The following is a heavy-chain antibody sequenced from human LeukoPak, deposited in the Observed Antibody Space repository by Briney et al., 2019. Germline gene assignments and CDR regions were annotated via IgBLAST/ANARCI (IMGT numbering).Heavy chain of an antibody. CDR2: ISHSGRT. D-gene: IGHD7-27*01. V-gene: IGHV4-34*01. CDR1: GVSFSGSY. CDR3: TKTSPGVPLDF. J-gene: IGHJ4*02. Sequence: SETLSLTCAVSGVSFSGSYWSWIRKPPGKGPEWVGEISHSGRTSYNPSLKSRVTISLDTSKNQFSLRLTFVTAADTAVYYCTKTSPGVPLDFWGQGNLVTVSS.